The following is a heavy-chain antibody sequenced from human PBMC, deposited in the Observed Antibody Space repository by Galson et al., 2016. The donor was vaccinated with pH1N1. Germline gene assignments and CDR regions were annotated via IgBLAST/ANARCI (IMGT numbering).Heavy chain of an antibody. V-gene: IGHV4-39*07. CDR1: GGSNSSNNYY. Sequence: SETLSLTCTVSGGSNSSNNYYWDWIRQPPGKGLEWIGSIYSSGSTYYNPSLKSRVTISVDTSKNQLSLKLSSVNAAYTAVYFCASLLWFGDFQVDFWGQGTLVTVSS. D-gene: IGHD3-10*01. CDR3: ASLLWFGDFQVDF. CDR2: IYSSGST. J-gene: IGHJ4*02.